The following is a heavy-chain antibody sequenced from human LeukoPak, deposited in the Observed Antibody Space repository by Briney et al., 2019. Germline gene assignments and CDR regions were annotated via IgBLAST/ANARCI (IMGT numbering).Heavy chain of an antibody. CDR1: GFTLSSYA. Sequence: PGGSLRLSCAASGFTLSSYAMSWVRQAPGKGLEWVSAITGSGGSTYYADSVKGRFTISRDNSKNTLFLQMNSLRAEDTAVYYCAKDPYRGDTAMEGYFDYWGQGTLVTVSS. CDR3: AKDPYRGDTAMEGYFDY. V-gene: IGHV3-23*01. CDR2: ITGSGGST. J-gene: IGHJ4*02. D-gene: IGHD5-18*01.